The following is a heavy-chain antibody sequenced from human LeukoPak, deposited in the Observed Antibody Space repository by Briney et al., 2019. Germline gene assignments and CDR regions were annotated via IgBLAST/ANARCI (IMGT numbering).Heavy chain of an antibody. CDR3: ARDFYGGRTEYYFGS. J-gene: IGHJ4*02. D-gene: IGHD4-23*01. CDR1: GFTFSNYA. V-gene: IGHV3-23*01. CDR2: ISGSGGTT. Sequence: PGGSLRLSCAASGFTFSNYAMSWVRRAPGKGLEWVSAISGSGGTTNFADSVKGRFTISRDNSKNTLYLQLNSLRVDDTAVYYCARDFYGGRTEYYFGSWGQGTLVTVSS.